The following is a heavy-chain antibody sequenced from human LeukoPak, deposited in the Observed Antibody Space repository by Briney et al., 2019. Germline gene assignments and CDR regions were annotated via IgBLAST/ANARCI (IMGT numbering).Heavy chain of an antibody. J-gene: IGHJ4*02. CDR2: IGTAGDT. V-gene: IGHV3-13*01. CDR3: ARGNSSGQFDY. Sequence: GGSLRLSCAASGFTFSSYDMHWVRQATGKGLEWVSAIGTAGDTXYPXSXKGRFTISRENAKNSLYLQMNSLGAEDTAVYYCARGNSSGQFDYWGQGTLVTVSS. CDR1: GFTFSSYD. D-gene: IGHD6-19*01.